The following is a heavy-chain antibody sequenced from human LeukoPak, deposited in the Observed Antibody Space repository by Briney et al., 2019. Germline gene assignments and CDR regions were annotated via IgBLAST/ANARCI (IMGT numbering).Heavy chain of an antibody. CDR1: GFTFTAYS. D-gene: IGHD1-7*01. V-gene: IGHV3-30*07. CDR2: ITPDGGGS. Sequence: GRSLRLSCAASGFTFTAYSMHWVRQAPGKGLEWVAVITPDGGGSYYAESAKGRFTISRDNSGNTVHLQMNSLRADDTAVYYCARDNSWNYDYWGQGTLVTVSS. CDR3: ARDNSWNYDY. J-gene: IGHJ4*02.